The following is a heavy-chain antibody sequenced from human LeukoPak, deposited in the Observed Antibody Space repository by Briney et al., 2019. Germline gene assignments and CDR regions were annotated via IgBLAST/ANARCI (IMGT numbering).Heavy chain of an antibody. CDR1: GGTFSSYA. Sequence: ASVKVSCKASGGTFSSYAISWVRQAPGQGLEWMGGIIPIFGTANYAQKFQGRVTITTDESTSTAYMELSSLRSEDTAVYCCATPVGAGFYYFDYWGQGTLVTVSS. CDR3: ATPVGAGFYYFDY. CDR2: IIPIFGTA. V-gene: IGHV1-69*05. J-gene: IGHJ4*02. D-gene: IGHD1-26*01.